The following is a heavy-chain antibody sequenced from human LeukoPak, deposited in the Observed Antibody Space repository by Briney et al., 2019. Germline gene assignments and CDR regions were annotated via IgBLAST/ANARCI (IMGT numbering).Heavy chain of an antibody. V-gene: IGHV3-30*04. D-gene: IGHD5-24*01. CDR3: ARERDSEWLPRSYYFDY. Sequence: PGRSLRLSCAASGFIFSSYTMHWVRQAPGKGLDRVAIISYDGSNKYYADSVKGRFTISRDNSKNTLYLQMNSLRAEDTAVYYCARERDSEWLPRSYYFDYWGQGTLVTVSS. CDR2: ISYDGSNK. J-gene: IGHJ4*02. CDR1: GFIFSSYT.